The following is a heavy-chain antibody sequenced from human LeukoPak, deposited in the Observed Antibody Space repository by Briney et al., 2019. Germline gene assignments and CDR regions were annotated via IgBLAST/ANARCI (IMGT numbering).Heavy chain of an antibody. CDR1: GDSISSYY. J-gene: IGHJ4*02. V-gene: IGHV4-4*07. D-gene: IGHD1-1*01. CDR3: ARGKVGTDFDY. CDR2: IYTRGSI. Sequence: SETLSLTCSVSGDSISSYYWSWIRQPAGKGLEWIGRIYTRGSINYNPSLKSRVTMSVDTSKNRFSLNLSSVTAADTAVYYCARGKVGTDFDYWGQGTLVTVSS.